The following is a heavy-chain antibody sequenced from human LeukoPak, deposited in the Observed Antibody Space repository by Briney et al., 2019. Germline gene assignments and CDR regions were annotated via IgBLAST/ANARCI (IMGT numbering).Heavy chain of an antibody. J-gene: IGHJ4*02. CDR2: INHSGST. CDR3: ARGLSSSGYYYGDHY. V-gene: IGHV4-34*01. CDR1: GGSFSGYY. D-gene: IGHD3-22*01. Sequence: SETLSLACAVYGGSFSGYYWSWIRQPPGKGLEWIGEINHSGSTNYNPSLKSRVTISVDTSKNQFSLKLSSVTAADTAVYYCARGLSSSGYYYGDHYWGQGTLVTVSS.